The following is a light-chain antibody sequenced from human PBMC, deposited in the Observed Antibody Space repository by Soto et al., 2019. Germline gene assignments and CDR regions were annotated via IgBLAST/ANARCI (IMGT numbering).Light chain of an antibody. CDR3: SSYTSSSTLVV. Sequence: QSALTQPASVSGSPGQSITISCTGTSSDVGGYNYVSWYQQHPGKAPKLMIYDVSNWPSGVSNRFSGSNSGNTASLTISGLQPEDEADYYCSSYTSSSTLVVFGGGTKLTVL. CDR2: DVS. V-gene: IGLV2-14*01. J-gene: IGLJ2*01. CDR1: SSDVGGYNY.